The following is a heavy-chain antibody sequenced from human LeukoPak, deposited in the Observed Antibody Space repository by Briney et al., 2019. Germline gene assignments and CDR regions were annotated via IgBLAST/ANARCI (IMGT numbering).Heavy chain of an antibody. CDR1: GYTFTTYD. CDR2: MNPNSANT. J-gene: IGHJ4*02. D-gene: IGHD2-8*02. CDR3: ARARLVRGPVTPLYYFDY. Sequence: SVKVSCKASGYTFTTYDINWVRQTTGQGLEWMGWMNPNSANTGYAQKFQGRVTITRNTSISTAYMELNSLRSDDTAVYYCARARLVRGPVTPLYYFDYWGQGVLVTVSS. V-gene: IGHV1-8*01.